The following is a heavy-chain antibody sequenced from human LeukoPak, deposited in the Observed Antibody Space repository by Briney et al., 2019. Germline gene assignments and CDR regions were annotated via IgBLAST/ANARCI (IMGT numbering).Heavy chain of an antibody. CDR1: GYTFTSYY. CDR2: INPSGGST. V-gene: IGHV1-46*01. CDR3: ARDVPMIKLKRKVRWFDP. Sequence: ASVKVSCKASGYTFTSYYMHWVRQAPGQGLEWMGIINPSGGSTSYAQKFQGRVTMTRDTSTSTVYMELSSLRSEDTAVYYCARDVPMIKLKRKVRWFDPWGQGTLVTVSS. D-gene: IGHD3-22*01. J-gene: IGHJ5*02.